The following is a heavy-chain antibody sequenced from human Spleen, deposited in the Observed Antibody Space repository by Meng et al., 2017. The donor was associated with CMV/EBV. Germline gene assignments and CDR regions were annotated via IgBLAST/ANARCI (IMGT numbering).Heavy chain of an antibody. Sequence: FTFRNYAIMWVSQAPGKGLEWVSGISSSGGRTYYADSVKGRFTISRDNSKNTLYLQMNSLRAEDTAVYYCARVSGDDYGDYVRRFDYWGQGTLVTVSS. CDR2: ISSSGGRT. CDR3: ARVSGDDYGDYVRRFDY. CDR1: FTFRNYA. D-gene: IGHD4-17*01. V-gene: IGHV3-23*01. J-gene: IGHJ4*02.